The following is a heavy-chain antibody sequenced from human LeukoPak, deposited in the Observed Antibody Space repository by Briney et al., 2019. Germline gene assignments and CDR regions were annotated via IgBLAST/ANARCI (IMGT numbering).Heavy chain of an antibody. CDR2: IYASGST. D-gene: IGHD5-12*01. CDR3: ARDVQIVATIFMGDYYYYYYMDV. J-gene: IGHJ6*03. Sequence: SETLSLTCTVSGGSISNYYWSWIRQPAGKGLEWIGRIYASGSTNYNTSLKSRVTMSVDTSKNQFTLKLNSVTAADTAVYYCARDVQIVATIFMGDYYYYYYMDVWGKGTTVTISS. CDR1: GGSISNYY. V-gene: IGHV4-4*07.